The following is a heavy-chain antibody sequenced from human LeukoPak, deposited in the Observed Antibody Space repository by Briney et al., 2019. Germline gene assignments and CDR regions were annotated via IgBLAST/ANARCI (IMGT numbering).Heavy chain of an antibody. CDR3: ANAPSAYYYYYMDV. CDR2: ISGSGGST. Sequence: GGSLRLSCAASGFTFSSYAMSWVRQAPGKGLEWVSAISGSGGSTHYADSVKGRFTISRDNSKNTLYLQMNSLRAEDTAVYYCANAPSAYYYYYMDVWGKGTTVTVSS. J-gene: IGHJ6*03. D-gene: IGHD6-19*01. CDR1: GFTFSSYA. V-gene: IGHV3-23*01.